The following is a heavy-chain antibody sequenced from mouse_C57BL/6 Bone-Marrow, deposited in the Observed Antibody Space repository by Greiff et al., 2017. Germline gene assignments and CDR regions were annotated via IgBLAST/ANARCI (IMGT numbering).Heavy chain of an antibody. CDR2: IDPSDSYT. CDR1: GYTFTSYW. Sequence: QVQLKQSGAELVMPGASVKLSCKASGYTFTSYWMHWVKQRPGQGLEWIGEIDPSDSYTNYNQKFKGKSTLTVEKSSSTAYMQRRRLTSEDSAVYYGAREEGYDYGSSYDWYCDVWGTGTTVTVAS. CDR3: AREEGYDYGSSYDWYCDV. V-gene: IGHV1-69*01. J-gene: IGHJ1*03. D-gene: IGHD1-1*01.